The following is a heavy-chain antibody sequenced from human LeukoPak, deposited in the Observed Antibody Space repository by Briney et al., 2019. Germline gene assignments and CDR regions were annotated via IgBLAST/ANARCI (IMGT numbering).Heavy chain of an antibody. CDR1: GFTFSAYW. CDR3: AYRSGYYSAIFDS. V-gene: IGHV3-7*01. D-gene: IGHD6-19*01. CDR2: IKQDGSEG. Sequence: GGSLRLSCAATGFTFSAYWMSWVRQAPGKGLEWVANIKQDGSEGKYVDSVKGRFTISRDNTKNSLYLQMNSLRVEDTAVYYCAYRSGYYSAIFDSWGQGTLVTVSS. J-gene: IGHJ4*02.